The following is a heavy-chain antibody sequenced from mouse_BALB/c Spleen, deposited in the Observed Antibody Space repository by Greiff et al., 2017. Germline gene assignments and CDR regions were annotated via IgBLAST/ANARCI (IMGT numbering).Heavy chain of an antibody. D-gene: IGHD2-4*01. CDR1: GFTFSSYT. J-gene: IGHJ2*01. Sequence: EVQGVESGGGLVKPGGSLKLSCAASGFTFSSYTMSWVRQTPEKRLEWVATISSGGSYTYYPDSVKGRFTISRDNAKNTLYLQMSSLKSEDTAMYYCTRDDYGKDYFDYWGQGTTLTVSS. CDR3: TRDDYGKDYFDY. CDR2: ISSGGSYT. V-gene: IGHV5-6-4*01.